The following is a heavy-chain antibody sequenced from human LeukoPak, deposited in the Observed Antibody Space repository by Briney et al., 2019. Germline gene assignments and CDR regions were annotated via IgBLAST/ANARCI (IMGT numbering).Heavy chain of an antibody. Sequence: ASETLSLTCTVSGGSISSSNYYWAWIRQPPGRGLEWIGSIHYSGSTHYSPSLKSRVTISVDTSKNHFSLKLSSVSAADTAVYYCAREATVTKGAFDIWGQGTMVTVSS. CDR1: GGSISSSNYY. CDR2: IHYSGST. J-gene: IGHJ3*02. D-gene: IGHD4-17*01. CDR3: AREATVTKGAFDI. V-gene: IGHV4-39*07.